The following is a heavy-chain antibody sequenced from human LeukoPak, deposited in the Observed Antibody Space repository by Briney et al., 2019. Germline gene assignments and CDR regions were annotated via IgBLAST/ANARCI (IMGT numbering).Heavy chain of an antibody. V-gene: IGHV3-23*01. CDR1: GFTFSSYA. CDR2: INYSGIST. Sequence: GGSLRLSCAASGFTFSSYAMSWVRQTPGKGLEWVSGINYSGISTYYADSVKGRFTISRDNSKNTLYLQMNSLRAEDTAVYYCAKRDYYDFDYWGQGTLVTVSS. D-gene: IGHD3-10*01. CDR3: AKRDYYDFDY. J-gene: IGHJ4*02.